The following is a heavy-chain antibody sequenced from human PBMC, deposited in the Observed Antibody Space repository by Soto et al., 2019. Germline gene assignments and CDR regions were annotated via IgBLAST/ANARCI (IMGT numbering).Heavy chain of an antibody. CDR1: CGSISSGGYY. V-gene: IGHV4-31*03. CDR2: IYYSGFT. CDR3: ARAIDP. J-gene: IGHJ5*02. Sequence: QVQLQESGPGLVKPSQTLSLTCTVSCGSISSGGYYCSWIRQHPGKVLEWIGYIYYSGFTYYNPSLRSRVTISVDTSKNQFALKLSSGTAADTAVYYCARAIDPWGQGTLVTVSS.